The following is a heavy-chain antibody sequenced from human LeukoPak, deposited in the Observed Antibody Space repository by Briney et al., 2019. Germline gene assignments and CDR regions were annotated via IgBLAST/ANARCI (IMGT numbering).Heavy chain of an antibody. D-gene: IGHD5-12*01. CDR2: ITTNDGST. J-gene: IGHJ4*02. Sequence: PGVSLRLSCSASGFTFSRYGMHWVRQAPGKGLECVSGITTNDGSTYYADSVKGRFTISRDNSMNTLYLQMSSLRAEDTAVYYCVRRYAGYDYWGQGTLVTV. CDR3: VRRYAGYDY. CDR1: GFTFSRYG. V-gene: IGHV3-64D*06.